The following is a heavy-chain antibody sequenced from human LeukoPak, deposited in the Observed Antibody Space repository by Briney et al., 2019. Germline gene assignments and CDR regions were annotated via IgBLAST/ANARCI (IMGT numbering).Heavy chain of an antibody. Sequence: GGSLRLSCAASGFTFSSYSVNWVRQAPGKGLEWVSSISSSSNYIYYADSVKGRLTISRDNSKNTLYLQMNSLRAEDTAVYYCARVGDYGDYDVLDYWGQGTLVTVSS. CDR1: GFTFSSYS. J-gene: IGHJ4*02. D-gene: IGHD4-17*01. V-gene: IGHV3-21*04. CDR3: ARVGDYGDYDVLDY. CDR2: ISSSSNYI.